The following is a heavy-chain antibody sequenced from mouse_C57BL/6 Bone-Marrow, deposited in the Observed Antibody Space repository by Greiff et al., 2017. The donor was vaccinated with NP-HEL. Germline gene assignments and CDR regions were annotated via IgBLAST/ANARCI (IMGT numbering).Heavy chain of an antibody. Sequence: EVMLVESGGGLVQPKGSLKLSCAASGFSFNTYAMNWVRQAPGKGLEWVARIRSKSNNYATYYADSVKDRLTISRDDSESMLYLQMNNLKTEDTAMYYCVRHDYSNYDYFDYWGQGTTLTVSS. CDR2: IRSKSNNYAT. J-gene: IGHJ2*01. CDR1: GFSFNTYA. D-gene: IGHD2-5*01. CDR3: VRHDYSNYDYFDY. V-gene: IGHV10-1*01.